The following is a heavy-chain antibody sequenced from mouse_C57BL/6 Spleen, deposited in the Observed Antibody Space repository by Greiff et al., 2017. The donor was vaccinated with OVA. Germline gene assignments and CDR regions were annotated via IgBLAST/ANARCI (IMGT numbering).Heavy chain of an antibody. CDR2: IHPNSGST. D-gene: IGHD2-4*01. V-gene: IGHV1-64*01. J-gene: IGHJ2*01. CDR3: APFYYDYDAN. Sequence: QVQLQQPGAELVKPGASVKLSCTASGYTFTSYWMHWVKQRPGQGLEWIGMIHPNSGSTNYNEKFKSKATLTVDKSSSTAYMQLSSLTSEDSAVYYCAPFYYDYDANWGQGTTLTVSS. CDR1: GYTFTSYW.